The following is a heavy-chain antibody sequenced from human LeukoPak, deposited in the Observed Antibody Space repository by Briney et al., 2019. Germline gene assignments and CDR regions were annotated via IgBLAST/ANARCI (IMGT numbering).Heavy chain of an antibody. Sequence: QPGGSLRLSCAASGFTVSSNYMSWVRQAPGKGLEWVSVIYSGGSTYYADSVKGRFTISRDNSKNTLYLQMNSLRAEDTAVYYCARVVVAAEYNWFDPWGQGTLVTVSS. J-gene: IGHJ5*02. D-gene: IGHD2-15*01. V-gene: IGHV3-53*01. CDR1: GFTVSSNY. CDR3: ARVVVAAEYNWFDP. CDR2: IYSGGST.